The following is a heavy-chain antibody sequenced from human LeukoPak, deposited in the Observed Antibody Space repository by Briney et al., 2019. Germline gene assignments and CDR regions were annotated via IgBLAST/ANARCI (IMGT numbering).Heavy chain of an antibody. V-gene: IGHV4-34*01. CDR1: GGSFSGYY. J-gene: IGHJ4*02. Sequence: SETLSLTCAVYGGSFSGYYWSWSREPPGKGLEWIEEINHSGSTNYNPSLKSRVTISVDTSKNQFSLKLSSVTAADTAVYYCARAGPYYYGSGSYYKRGYYFDYWGQGTLVTVSP. CDR2: INHSGST. CDR3: ARAGPYYYGSGSYYKRGYYFDY. D-gene: IGHD3-10*01.